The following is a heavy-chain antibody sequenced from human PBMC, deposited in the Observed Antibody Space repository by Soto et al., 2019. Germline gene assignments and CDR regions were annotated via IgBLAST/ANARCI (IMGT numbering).Heavy chain of an antibody. V-gene: IGHV1-46*01. Sequence: QMQLVQSGAEVKKPGASVKVSCKASGYTFTRHYIHWVRQAPGQGLEWMGIIDSSGGQTYYAHKFQCRVALIRDTSTSTVYMELSSLRSEETAVYYCARDLLAAGSDALDSWGQGTMVTVSS. D-gene: IGHD6-13*01. J-gene: IGHJ3*02. CDR3: ARDLLAAGSDALDS. CDR2: IDSSGGQT. CDR1: GYTFTRHY.